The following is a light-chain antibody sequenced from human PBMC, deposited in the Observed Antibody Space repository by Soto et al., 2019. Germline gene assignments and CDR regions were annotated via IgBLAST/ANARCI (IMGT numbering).Light chain of an antibody. CDR1: LTISTW. CDR2: QAS. Sequence: DIQMAQSPSTLSANVGDRVSITCRASLTISTWLAWYQQKPGKAPNLLIYQASTLETGFPSRFSGSGSGTELTLTISGLQPDDFANYYCQQYDSYPLTFSGRTKVEIK. V-gene: IGKV1-5*03. J-gene: IGKJ4*01. CDR3: QQYDSYPLT.